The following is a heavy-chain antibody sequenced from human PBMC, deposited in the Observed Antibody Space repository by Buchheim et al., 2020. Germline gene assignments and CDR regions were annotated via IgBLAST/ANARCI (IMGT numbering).Heavy chain of an antibody. J-gene: IGHJ4*02. CDR2: ILHSGGA. Sequence: QVQLQESGPGLVKPSQTLSLTCTVSGGSISSGDYYWSWLRQPPGKGLEWIGYILHSGGAYYNPLVRTRVSISEDASKNQFSLRLRSVTAADTAVYYCARASRDGYNFFDYWGQGTL. D-gene: IGHD5-24*01. CDR3: ARASRDGYNFFDY. V-gene: IGHV4-30-4*01. CDR1: GGSISSGDYY.